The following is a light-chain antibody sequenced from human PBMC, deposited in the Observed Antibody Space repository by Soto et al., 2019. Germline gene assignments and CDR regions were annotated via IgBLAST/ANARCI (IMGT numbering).Light chain of an antibody. J-gene: IGKJ2*01. CDR1: QRIDNY. CDR2: AVT. Sequence: DIQMTQSPSSLSASVGDRVTITCRASQRIDNYLNWYQQKPGKAPNLVIYAVTTLQGGVPSRFSGSASGTDFTLTISSLQAEDFATYYCQQTYDTPTTFGQGTKLEI. V-gene: IGKV1-39*01. CDR3: QQTYDTPTT.